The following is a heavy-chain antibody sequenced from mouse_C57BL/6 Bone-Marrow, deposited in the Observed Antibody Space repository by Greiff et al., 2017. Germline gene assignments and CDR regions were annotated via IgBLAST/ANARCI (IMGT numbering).Heavy chain of an antibody. CDR3: ARRDYGGY. CDR2: IAPSVSST. D-gene: IGHD1-2*01. J-gene: IGHJ2*01. CDR1: GYTFPSYW. V-gene: IGHV1-50*01. Sequence: QVQLQQPGAELVKPGASVKLSCKASGYTFPSYWLQWVKQRPGKGLEWIGEIAPSVSSTTYNQKFKGKATLTVDTSSGTAYMQLSSLTSEDSAVVYCARRDYGGYWGQGTTLTVSS.